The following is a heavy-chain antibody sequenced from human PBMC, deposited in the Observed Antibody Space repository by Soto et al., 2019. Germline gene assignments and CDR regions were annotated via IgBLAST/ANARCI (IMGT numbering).Heavy chain of an antibody. CDR3: AHMIEGAFLDH. V-gene: IGHV2-5*02. CDR2: VYWDDDK. Sequence: QVTLKASGPTLVKPTQTLTLTCTFSGVSLSTSGMGVCWIRQPPGKALEWLALVYWDDDKRYSPSLKSRLTITKDTSQNQVVLTMTYLDPVDTATYYCAHMIEGAFLDHWCQGTLVTVSS. D-gene: IGHD2-21*01. CDR1: GVSLSTSGMG. J-gene: IGHJ4*02.